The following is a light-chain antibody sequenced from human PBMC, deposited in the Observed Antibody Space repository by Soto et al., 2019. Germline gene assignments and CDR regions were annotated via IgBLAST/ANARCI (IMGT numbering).Light chain of an antibody. V-gene: IGLV1-40*01. CDR3: QSYDSSLIGSGGV. Sequence: QSVLTQPPSVSGAPGQRVTISCTGSSSNIGAGYDVHWYQQLPGTAPKLLIYGNSNRPSGVPDRFSGSKSGTSASLAITGLQAEDEADYYCQSYDSSLIGSGGVFGGGTKVTVL. CDR2: GNS. J-gene: IGLJ2*01. CDR1: SSNIGAGYD.